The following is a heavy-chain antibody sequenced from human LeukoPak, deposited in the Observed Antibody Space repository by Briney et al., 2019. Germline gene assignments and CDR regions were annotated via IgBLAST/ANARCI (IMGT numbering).Heavy chain of an antibody. D-gene: IGHD6-13*01. CDR3: AKDQGYGSYYYYGMDV. V-gene: IGHV3-23*01. Sequence: GGSLRLSCAASGFTFTTYAMSWVRQAPGKGLEWVSGISRGGGSTFYAESVRGRFTISRDNAKNSLYLQMNSLRAEDTALYYCAKDQGYGSYYYYGMDVWGQGTTVTVSS. J-gene: IGHJ6*02. CDR2: ISRGGGST. CDR1: GFTFTTYA.